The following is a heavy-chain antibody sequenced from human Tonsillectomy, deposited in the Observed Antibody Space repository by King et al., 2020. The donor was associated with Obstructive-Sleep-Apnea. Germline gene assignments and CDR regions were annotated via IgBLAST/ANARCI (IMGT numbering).Heavy chain of an antibody. CDR3: ARTVVPTMEDWFDP. D-gene: IGHD5-12*01. Sequence: QLQESGPGLVKPSETLSLTCTVSGYSISSGYYWGWIRQPPGKGLEWTGSIYHSGITYYNPSLKSRVTISVDMSKNQFSLKLGSVTAADTAVYYCARTVVPTMEDWFDPWGQGTLVTVSS. V-gene: IGHV4-38-2*02. CDR1: GYSISSGYY. CDR2: IYHSGIT. J-gene: IGHJ5*02.